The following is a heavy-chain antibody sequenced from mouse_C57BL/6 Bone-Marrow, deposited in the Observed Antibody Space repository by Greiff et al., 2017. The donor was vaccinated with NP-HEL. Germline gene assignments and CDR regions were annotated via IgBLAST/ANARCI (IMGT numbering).Heavy chain of an antibody. CDR3: ARGHYDLTRFDY. J-gene: IGHJ2*01. CDR1: GYTFTSYW. D-gene: IGHD2-4*01. Sequence: QVQLKQPGAELVKPGASVKMSCKASGYTFTSYWITWVKQRPGQGLEWIGDIYPGSGSTNYNEKFKSKATLTVDTSSSTAYMQLSSLTSEDSAVYYCARGHYDLTRFDYWGQGTTLTVSS. V-gene: IGHV1-55*01. CDR2: IYPGSGST.